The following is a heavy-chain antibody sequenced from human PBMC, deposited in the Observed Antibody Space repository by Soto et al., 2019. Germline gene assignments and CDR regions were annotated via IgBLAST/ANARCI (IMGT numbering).Heavy chain of an antibody. CDR2: IYSGGST. J-gene: IGHJ4*02. CDR3: ARASQDSSGWYFDY. D-gene: IGHD6-19*01. Sequence: GGSLRLSCPASGFTVSSNYMSWVRQAPGKGLEWVSVIYSGGSTYYADSVKGRFTISRHNSKNTLYLQMNSLRAEDTAVYYCARASQDSSGWYFDYWGQGTLVTVSS. CDR1: GFTVSSNY. V-gene: IGHV3-53*04.